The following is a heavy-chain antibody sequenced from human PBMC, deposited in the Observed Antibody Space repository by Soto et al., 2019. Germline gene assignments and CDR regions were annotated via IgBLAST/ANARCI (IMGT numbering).Heavy chain of an antibody. CDR1: GGSISSGGYY. J-gene: IGHJ6*02. CDR3: AREIGYCSSTSCSSAYYYYYGMDV. Sequence: QVQLQESGPGLVKPSQTLSLTCTVSGGSISSGGYYWSWIRQHPGKGLEWIGYIYYSGSTYYHPSLRSRVTISVGTSKNQFSLKLSSVTAADTAVYYCAREIGYCSSTSCSSAYYYYYGMDVWGQGTTVTVAS. CDR2: IYYSGST. V-gene: IGHV4-31*03. D-gene: IGHD2-2*01.